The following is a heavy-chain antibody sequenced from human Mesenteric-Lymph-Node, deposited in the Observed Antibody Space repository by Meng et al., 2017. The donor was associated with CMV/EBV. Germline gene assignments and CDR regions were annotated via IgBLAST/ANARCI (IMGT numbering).Heavy chain of an antibody. J-gene: IGHJ5*02. CDR3: ARRGRSGTLNWFDT. D-gene: IGHD1-26*01. Sequence: ESLKISCTVSGDSVSTTSFYWGWIRQPPGGALEWIGSVYYRDNTNYNPSLKSRVTISLDTSKNQLSLSLSPLTAADTAVYYCARRGRSGTLNWFDTWGQGTLVTVSS. V-gene: IGHV4-39*07. CDR1: GDSVSTTSFY. CDR2: VYYRDNT.